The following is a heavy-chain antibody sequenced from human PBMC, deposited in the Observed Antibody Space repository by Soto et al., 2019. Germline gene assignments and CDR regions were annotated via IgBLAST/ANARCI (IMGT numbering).Heavy chain of an antibody. D-gene: IGHD4-17*01. CDR2: IYYSGST. CDR3: ARTPMTTVTTFYFDY. J-gene: IGHJ4*02. CDR1: GGSISSGGYY. V-gene: IGHV4-31*03. Sequence: QVQLQESGPGLVKPSQTLSLTCTVSGGSISSGGYYWSWIRQHPGKGLEWIGYIYYSGSTYYNPPLKSRVTISVDTSKNQFSLKLSSVTAADTAVYYCARTPMTTVTTFYFDYWGQGTLVTVSS.